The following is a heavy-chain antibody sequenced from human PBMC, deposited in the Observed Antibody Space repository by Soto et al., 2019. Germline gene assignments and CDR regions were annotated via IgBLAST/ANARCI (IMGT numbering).Heavy chain of an antibody. CDR2: IWYDGSNK. Sequence: GSLRLSCAASGFTFSSYGMHWVRQAPGKGLEWVAVIWYDGSNKYYADSVKGRFTISRDNSKNTLYLQMNSLRAEDTAVYYCARESGYSSSWYPSPDYFDYWGQGTLVTVSS. D-gene: IGHD6-13*01. CDR1: GFTFSSYG. J-gene: IGHJ4*02. CDR3: ARESGYSSSWYPSPDYFDY. V-gene: IGHV3-33*01.